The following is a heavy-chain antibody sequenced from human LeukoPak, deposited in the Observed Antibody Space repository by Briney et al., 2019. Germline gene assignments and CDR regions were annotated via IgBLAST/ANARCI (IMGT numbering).Heavy chain of an antibody. CDR3: ARGYRIGGSCWYFDH. J-gene: IGHJ4*02. D-gene: IGHD2-15*01. CDR2: INWNGASI. CDR1: GFTFDDYG. V-gene: IGHV3-20*04. Sequence: PGGSLRLSCAASGFTFDDYGMSWVRQAPGKGLEWVAGINWNGASIGYADSVKGRFTISRDSAKKSLYLQMNSLRAEDTALYYCARGYRIGGSCWYFDHWGQGTLVTVPS.